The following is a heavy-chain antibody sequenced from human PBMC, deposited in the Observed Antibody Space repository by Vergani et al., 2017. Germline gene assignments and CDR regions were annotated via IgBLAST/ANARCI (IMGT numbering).Heavy chain of an antibody. CDR3: ARSGLRFLEWFHYYGMDG. CDR2: MNPNSGNT. V-gene: IGHV1-8*01. CDR1: GYTFTSYD. J-gene: IGHJ6*02. D-gene: IGHD3-3*01. Sequence: QVQLVQSGAEVKTPGASVKVSCKASGYTFTSYDINWVRQATGQGLEWMGWMNPNSGNTGYAQKFQGRVTMTRNTAISTAYMELSSLRSEDTAVYYCARSGLRFLEWFHYYGMDGGGQGSTVTVSS.